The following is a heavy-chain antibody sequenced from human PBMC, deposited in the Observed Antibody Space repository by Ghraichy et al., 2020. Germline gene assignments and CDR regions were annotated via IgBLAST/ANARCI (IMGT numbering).Heavy chain of an antibody. J-gene: IGHJ5*02. CDR1: GYTFINYG. D-gene: IGHD5-24*01. CDR3: ARGINYFDP. CDR2: ITTKSGNT. Sequence: ASVKVSCKASGYTFINYGITWVRQAPGQGLEWLGWITTKSGNTQYGWKFQDRVTMTTDTSTSTAYMEVRSLRSDDTAVYYCARGINYFDPWGQGTLVTVSS. V-gene: IGHV1-18*01.